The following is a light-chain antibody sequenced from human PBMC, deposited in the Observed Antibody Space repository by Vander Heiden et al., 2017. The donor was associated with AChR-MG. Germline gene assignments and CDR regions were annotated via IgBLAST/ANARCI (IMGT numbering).Light chain of an antibody. V-gene: IGLV1-51*02. CDR3: GKWGSRLSAGV. CDR1: SSNIGNNY. J-gene: IGLJ2*01. Sequence: QSVLTQPPSVSAAPGQKVTISCSGSSSNIGNNYVSWYQKLPGTENKRRIEENNKRPSGIPDRFAGYKSGTYDNPGITGLQTGDKAEDYGGKWGSRLSAGVFGGGTKLTVL. CDR2: ENN.